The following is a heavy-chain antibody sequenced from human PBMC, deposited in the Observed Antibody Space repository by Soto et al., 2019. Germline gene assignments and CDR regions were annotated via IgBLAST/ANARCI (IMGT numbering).Heavy chain of an antibody. CDR1: GFTFSDYY. CDR2: IASRDPTV. D-gene: IGHD3-22*01. CDR3: AREKSSGYYGMDV. J-gene: IGHJ6*02. V-gene: IGHV3-11*01. Sequence: PGGSLRLSCATSGFTFSDYYMSWIRQAPGKGLEWVSYIASRDPTVYYADSVRGRFTISRDNARNLLYMQMDNLRAADTAVYYCAREKSSGYYGMDVWGQGTTVTVSS.